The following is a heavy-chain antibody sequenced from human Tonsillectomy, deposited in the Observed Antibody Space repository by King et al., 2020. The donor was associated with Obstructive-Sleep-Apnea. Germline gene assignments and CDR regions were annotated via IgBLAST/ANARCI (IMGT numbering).Heavy chain of an antibody. Sequence: QLQESGPGLVKPSQTLSLTCNVSGGSITSGSHYWSWIRQHPGKGLEWVGYIYYRGSTYYNPSLKSRVTISVDTSKNQFSLKLTSVTAADTAVYYCARDSCGGDCYPFGDAFDIWGQGTMVTVSS. J-gene: IGHJ3*02. CDR2: IYYRGST. CDR1: GGSITSGSHY. V-gene: IGHV4-31*03. D-gene: IGHD2-21*02. CDR3: ARDSCGGDCYPFGDAFDI.